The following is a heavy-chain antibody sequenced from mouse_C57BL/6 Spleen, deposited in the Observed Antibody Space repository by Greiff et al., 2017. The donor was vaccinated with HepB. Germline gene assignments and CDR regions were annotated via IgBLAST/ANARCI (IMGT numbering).Heavy chain of an antibody. CDR3: ARHYYGSDYWYFDV. CDR2: ISSGGSYT. CDR1: GFTFSSYG. V-gene: IGHV5-6*01. D-gene: IGHD1-1*01. J-gene: IGHJ1*03. Sequence: EVKLVESGGDLVKPGGSLKLSCAASGFTFSSYGMSWVRQTPDKRLEWVATISSGGSYTYYPDSVKGRFTISRDNAKNTLYLQMSSLKSEDTAMYYCARHYYGSDYWYFDVWGTGTTVTVSS.